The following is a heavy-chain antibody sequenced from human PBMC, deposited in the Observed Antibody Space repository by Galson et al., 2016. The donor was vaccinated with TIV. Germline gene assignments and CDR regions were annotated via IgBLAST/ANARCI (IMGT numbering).Heavy chain of an antibody. CDR3: ARRSAAITFFGVDYYYGMDV. D-gene: IGHD3-3*01. Sequence: SVKVSCKASGGTFSSYAISWVRQAPGQGLEWMGGIIPIFGTANYAQKFQGRVTITADESTGTAYMELHSLRSEDTTVYYCARRSAAITFFGVDYYYGMDVWGQGTTVTVSS. CDR2: IIPIFGTA. CDR1: GGTFSSYA. V-gene: IGHV1-69*13. J-gene: IGHJ6*02.